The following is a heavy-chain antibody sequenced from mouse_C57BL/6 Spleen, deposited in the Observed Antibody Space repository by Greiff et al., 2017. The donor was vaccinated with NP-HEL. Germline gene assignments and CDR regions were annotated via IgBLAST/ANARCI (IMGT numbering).Heavy chain of an antibody. CDR3: ARGPTMATTGFAY. CDR2: IDPSDSYT. Sequence: VQLQQSGAELVMPGASVKLSCKASGYTFTSYWMHWVKQRPGQGLEWIGEIDPSDSYTNYNQKFKGKSTLTVDKSSSTAYMQLSSLTSEDSAVYYCARGPTMATTGFAYWGQGTLVTVSA. CDR1: GYTFTSYW. D-gene: IGHD2-9*01. V-gene: IGHV1-69*01. J-gene: IGHJ3*01.